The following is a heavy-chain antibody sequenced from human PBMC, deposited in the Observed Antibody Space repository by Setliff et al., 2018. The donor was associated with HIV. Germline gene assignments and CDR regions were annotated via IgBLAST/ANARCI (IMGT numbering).Heavy chain of an antibody. CDR2: IHSSGPT. CDR3: AIHDAAGGGPFFQH. Sequence: SETLSLTCTVSGGSINNYYWSWMRQSPGKGLEWIGYIHSSGPTNYNPSLKSRVSISVDTSKNQFSLKLSSVTAADTAVYYCAIHDAAGGGPFFQHWGQGTPVTVSS. V-gene: IGHV4-4*09. J-gene: IGHJ1*01. D-gene: IGHD3-16*01. CDR1: GGSINNYY.